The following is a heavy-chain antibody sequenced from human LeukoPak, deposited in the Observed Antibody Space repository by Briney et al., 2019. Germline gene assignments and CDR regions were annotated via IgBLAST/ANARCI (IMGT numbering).Heavy chain of an antibody. V-gene: IGHV3-49*04. D-gene: IGHD3-22*01. J-gene: IGHJ4*02. CDR1: GFSFSRYW. CDR3: TSHDYYDSSGYHYYFDY. Sequence: PGGSLRLSCAGSGFSFSRYWMSWVRQAPGKGLEWVGFIRSKAYGGTTEYAASVKGRFTISRDDSKSIAYLQMNSLKTEDTAVYYCTSHDYYDSSGYHYYFDYWRQGTLVTVSS. CDR2: IRSKAYGGTT.